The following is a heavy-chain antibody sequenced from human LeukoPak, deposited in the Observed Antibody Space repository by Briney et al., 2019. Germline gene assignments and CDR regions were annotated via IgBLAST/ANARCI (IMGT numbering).Heavy chain of an antibody. CDR3: ARETTVTNGWFDP. Sequence: SETLSLTCTVSGGYISDYYWSWIRQPPGKGLEWIGYIYYSGSTNYNPSLKSRVTISVDTSKNQFSLKLSSVTAADTAVYYCARETTVTNGWFDPWGQGTLVTVSS. J-gene: IGHJ5*02. CDR2: IYYSGST. CDR1: GGYISDYY. D-gene: IGHD4-17*01. V-gene: IGHV4-59*01.